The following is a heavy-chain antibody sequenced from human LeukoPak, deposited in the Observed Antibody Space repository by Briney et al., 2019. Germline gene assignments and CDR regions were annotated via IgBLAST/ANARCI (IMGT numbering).Heavy chain of an antibody. Sequence: SETLSLTCTVSGGSINSYYWNWIRQPAGKGLEWIGRIYTTGSTNYNPSLKGRVTMSVDTSKNQFSLNLISVTAADTAMYYCARDEMHCTSTSCGADFWGQGTLVTVSS. V-gene: IGHV4-4*07. CDR3: ARDEMHCTSTSCGADF. J-gene: IGHJ4*02. CDR1: GGSINSYY. CDR2: IYTTGST. D-gene: IGHD2-2*01.